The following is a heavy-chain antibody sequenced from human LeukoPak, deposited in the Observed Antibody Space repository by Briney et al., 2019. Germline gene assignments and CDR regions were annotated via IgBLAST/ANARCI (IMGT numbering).Heavy chain of an antibody. Sequence: ASVKVSCKASGYTFTSYGISWVRQAPGQGLEWMGWISAYNGNTNYAQKLQGRVTMTTDTSTSTAYMELRSLRSDDTAVYYCARGGESSGPNYYYYYYMDVWGKGTTVTVSS. CDR1: GYTFTSYG. V-gene: IGHV1-18*01. CDR2: ISAYNGNT. J-gene: IGHJ6*03. D-gene: IGHD6-19*01. CDR3: ARGGESSGPNYYYYYYMDV.